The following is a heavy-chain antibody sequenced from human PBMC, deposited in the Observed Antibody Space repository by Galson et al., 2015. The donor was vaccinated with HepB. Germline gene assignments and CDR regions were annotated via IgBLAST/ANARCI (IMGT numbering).Heavy chain of an antibody. J-gene: IGHJ6*02. V-gene: IGHV3-15*01. Sequence: SLRLSCAASGFTFSNAWMSWVRQAPGKGLEWVGRIKSKTDGGTTDYAAPVKGRFTISRDDSKNTLYLQMNSLKTEDTAVYYCMGGSGRALGVWGQGTTVTVSS. CDR3: MGGSGRALGV. CDR1: GFTFSNAW. D-gene: IGHD3-10*01. CDR2: IKSKTDGGTT.